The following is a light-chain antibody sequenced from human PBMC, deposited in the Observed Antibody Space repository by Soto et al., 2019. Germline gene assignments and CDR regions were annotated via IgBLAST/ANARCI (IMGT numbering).Light chain of an antibody. Sequence: EIVMTQSPATLSLSPGDRVTLSCRASQSVRSNSACYQQKPGQAPRMLFFGASTSATTVPSRFSGSGYETNVTLTTSSLQSEDVAVYYCQQYNGWPLTFGGGTKVEIK. CDR3: QQYNGWPLT. J-gene: IGKJ4*02. CDR1: QSVRSN. V-gene: IGKV3-15*01. CDR2: GAS.